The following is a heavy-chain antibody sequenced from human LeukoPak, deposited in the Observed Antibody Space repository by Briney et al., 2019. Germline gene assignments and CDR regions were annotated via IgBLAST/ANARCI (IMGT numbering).Heavy chain of an antibody. Sequence: GGSLRLSCVVSGFTFRSYAMYWVRQAPGKGLEWVSEISGSPDNTYYADSVKGRFATSRDDSRNTLYLQMNSLRAEDTAVYYCARLVGVSPLDYWGQGTPVTVSS. V-gene: IGHV3-23*01. CDR1: GFTFRSYA. CDR2: ISGSPDNT. D-gene: IGHD3-16*01. J-gene: IGHJ4*02. CDR3: ARLVGVSPLDY.